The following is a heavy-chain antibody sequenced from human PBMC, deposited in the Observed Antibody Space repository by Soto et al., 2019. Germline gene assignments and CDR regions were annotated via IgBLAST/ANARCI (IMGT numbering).Heavy chain of an antibody. CDR2: MNPNSGNT. CDR1: GYTFTSYD. D-gene: IGHD4-17*01. J-gene: IGHJ3*02. V-gene: IGHV1-8*01. Sequence: ASVKVSCKASGYTFTSYDINWVRQATGQGLEWMGWMNPNSGNTGYAQKFQGRVTMTRNTSISTAYMELSSLRSEDTAVYYCAREAPPRGLDYGDYAGDAFDIWGQGAMVTVSS. CDR3: AREAPPRGLDYGDYAGDAFDI.